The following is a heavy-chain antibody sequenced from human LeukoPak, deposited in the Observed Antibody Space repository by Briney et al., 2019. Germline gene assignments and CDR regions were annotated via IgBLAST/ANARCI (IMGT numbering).Heavy chain of an antibody. V-gene: IGHV4-31*11. J-gene: IGHJ4*02. CDR2: IYYSGST. CDR1: GGSFSGYY. CDR3: ASGYSGYGGFFGDY. Sequence: SETLSLTCAVYGGSFSGYYWSWIRQHPGKGLEWIGYIYYSGSTYYNPSLKSRVTISVDTSKNQFSPKLSSVTAADTAVYYCASGYSGYGGFFGDYWGQGTLVTVSS. D-gene: IGHD5-12*01.